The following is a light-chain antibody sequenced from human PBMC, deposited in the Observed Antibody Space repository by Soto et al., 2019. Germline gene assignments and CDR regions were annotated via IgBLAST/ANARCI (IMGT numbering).Light chain of an antibody. Sequence: DIQMTQSPSSLSASLGDRVTITCRSSQSISSYLNWYQQKPGKAPKLLIYAASSLQSGVPSRFSGSGSGTDFTLTISSLQPEDFATYYCQQSYSTPLVTFGQGTRLEI. CDR2: AAS. CDR1: QSISSY. V-gene: IGKV1-39*01. J-gene: IGKJ5*01. CDR3: QQSYSTPLVT.